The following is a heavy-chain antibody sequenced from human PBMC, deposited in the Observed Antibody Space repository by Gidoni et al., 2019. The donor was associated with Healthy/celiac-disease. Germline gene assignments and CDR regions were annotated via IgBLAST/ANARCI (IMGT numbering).Heavy chain of an antibody. CDR2: IKSKTDGGTT. V-gene: IGHV3-15*01. CDR1: GFTFRNAW. Sequence: EVQLVESGGGLVKPGGSLRLSCAASGFTFRNAWMSWVRQAPGKGLEWVGRIKSKTDGGTTDYAAPVKGRFTISRDDSKNTLYLQMNSLKTEDTAVYYCTTVRDIVLMVYAFDYWGQGTLVTVSS. D-gene: IGHD2-8*01. CDR3: TTVRDIVLMVYAFDY. J-gene: IGHJ4*02.